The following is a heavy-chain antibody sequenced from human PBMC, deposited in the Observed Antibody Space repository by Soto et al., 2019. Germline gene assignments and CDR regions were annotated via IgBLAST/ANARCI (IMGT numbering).Heavy chain of an antibody. CDR3: XXXXGXGYRAFDS. J-gene: IGHJ4*02. CDR2: INPIVSMS. V-gene: IGHV1-69*02. CDR1: GDTFSFYT. Sequence: QVQLVQSGTEVKKPGSSVKVSCKASGDTFSFYTINWVRQAPGLGLEWVGRINPIVSMSNYAHKFQGRVSXXXXXXXXXXXXXXXXXXXXXXXXXXXXXXXGXGYRAFDSWGQGALVIVSS. D-gene: IGHD3-10*01.